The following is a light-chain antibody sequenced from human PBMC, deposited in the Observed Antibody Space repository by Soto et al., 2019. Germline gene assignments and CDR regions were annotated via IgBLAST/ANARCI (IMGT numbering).Light chain of an antibody. CDR3: QSADSSGTYV. Sequence: QLAQPPSVSVSPGQTAGITFSGDALPKQYAYWYQQKPGQAPVLVIYKDSERPSGIPERFSGSSSGTTVTLTISGVQAEDEADYYCQSADSSGTYVFGTGTKVTVL. J-gene: IGLJ1*01. CDR1: ALPKQY. V-gene: IGLV3-25*02. CDR2: KDS.